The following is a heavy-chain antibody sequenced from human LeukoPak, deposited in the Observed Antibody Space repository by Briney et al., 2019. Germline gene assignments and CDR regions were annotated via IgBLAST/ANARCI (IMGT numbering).Heavy chain of an antibody. D-gene: IGHD3-16*01. J-gene: IGHJ4*02. Sequence: ASVEVSCKASGYTFTDYYIHWVRQAPGQGLEWMAWINPITGDTNYAQDFQGRVTVTRDTSTSSAYMDLSRLRSGDTALYYCAADPYGPEGGFDFWGQGTLVTVSS. V-gene: IGHV1-2*02. CDR1: GYTFTDYY. CDR3: AADPYGPEGGFDF. CDR2: INPITGDT.